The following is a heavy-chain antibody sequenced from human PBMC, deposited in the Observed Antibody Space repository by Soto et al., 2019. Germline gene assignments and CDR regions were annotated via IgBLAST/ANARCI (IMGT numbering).Heavy chain of an antibody. J-gene: IGHJ6*02. Sequence: GWSLRHSCLASVFSFSSYAMSWGRQAPGKGLEWVSAISGSGGSTYYADSVKGRFTISRDNSKNPLYLQMNSLRAEDTAVYYCAKGYSSSWPITYYYYGMDVWGQGTTVTVTS. D-gene: IGHD6-13*01. CDR3: AKGYSSSWPITYYYYGMDV. CDR1: VFSFSSYA. V-gene: IGHV3-23*01. CDR2: ISGSGGST.